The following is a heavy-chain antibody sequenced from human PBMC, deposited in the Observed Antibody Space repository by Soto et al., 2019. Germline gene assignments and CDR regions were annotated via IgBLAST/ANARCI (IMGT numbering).Heavy chain of an antibody. D-gene: IGHD6-19*01. CDR3: ARDLFGIAVAGAY. V-gene: IGHV3-21*01. Sequence: EVQLVESGGGLVKPGGSLRLSCAASGFTFSSYSMNWVRQAPGKGLEWVSSISSSSSYIYYADSVKGRFTISRDIAKNSLYLQMNSLRAEDTAVYYCARDLFGIAVAGAYWGQGTLVTVSS. J-gene: IGHJ4*02. CDR1: GFTFSSYS. CDR2: ISSSSSYI.